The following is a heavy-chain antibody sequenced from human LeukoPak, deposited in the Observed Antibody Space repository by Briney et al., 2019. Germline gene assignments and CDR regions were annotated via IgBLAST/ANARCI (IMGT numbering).Heavy chain of an antibody. CDR2: IYYSGST. V-gene: IGHV4-39*07. CDR3: ACYYDFWSGYYNNWFDP. J-gene: IGHJ5*02. Sequence: SETPSLTCTVSGGSISSSSYYWGWIRQPPGKGLEWIGSIYYSGSTYYNPSLKSRVTISVDTSKNQFSLKLSSVTAADTAVYYCACYYDFWSGYYNNWFDPWSQGTLVTVSS. CDR1: GGSISSSSYY. D-gene: IGHD3-3*01.